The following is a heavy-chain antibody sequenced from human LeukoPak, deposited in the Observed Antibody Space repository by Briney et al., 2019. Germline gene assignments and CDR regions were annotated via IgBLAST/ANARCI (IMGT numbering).Heavy chain of an antibody. CDR2: IYPGDSDT. CDR3: ARHPPTIIVVVTPDAFDI. Sequence: PGESLKISCKGSGYSFTSYWIGWVRQMPGKGLEWMGIIYPGDSDTRYSTSFQGQVTISADKSISTAYLQWSSLKASDTAMYYCARHPPTIIVVVTPDAFDIWGQGTMVTVSS. J-gene: IGHJ3*02. CDR1: GYSFTSYW. V-gene: IGHV5-51*01. D-gene: IGHD3-22*01.